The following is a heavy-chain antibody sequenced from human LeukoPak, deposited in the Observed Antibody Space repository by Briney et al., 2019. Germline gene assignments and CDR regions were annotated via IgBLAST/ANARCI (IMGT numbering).Heavy chain of an antibody. CDR1: GFTFSNYE. D-gene: IGHD6-13*01. V-gene: IGHV3-48*03. J-gene: IGHJ4*02. CDR3: ARRALIEAGKGYYFDY. Sequence: GGSLRLSCAASGFTFSNYEMSWVRQAPGKGLEWLSYISSTATIIYYADSVKGRFTISRDNAKNSLYLQMNSLSAEDTAVYYCARRALIEAGKGYYFDYWGQGTLVTVSS. CDR2: ISSTATII.